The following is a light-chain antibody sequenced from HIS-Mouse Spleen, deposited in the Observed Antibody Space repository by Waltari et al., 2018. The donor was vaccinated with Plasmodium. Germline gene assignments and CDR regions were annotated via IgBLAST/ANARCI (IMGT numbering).Light chain of an antibody. CDR3: QQYGSSPIT. J-gene: IGKJ5*01. CDR2: GAS. CDR1: QSVSSSY. V-gene: IGKV3-20*01. Sequence: EIVLTQSPGTLSLSPGERATLSCRASQSVSSSYLAWYQQKPGQAPRLLILGASSRATGIPNRCSGSGSGTDFTLTISRLEPEDFAVYYCQQYGSSPITFGQGTRLEIK.